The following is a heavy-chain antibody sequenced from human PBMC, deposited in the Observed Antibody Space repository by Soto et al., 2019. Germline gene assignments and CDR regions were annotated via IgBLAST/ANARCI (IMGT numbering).Heavy chain of an antibody. Sequence: QVQLQESGPGLVKPSETLSLTCTVSGGSISSYYWSWIRQHPGKGLEWIGYIYYSGGTNYNHSLKSRVTIAVDSSKNHFSLKLSSVTAADTAVYYCARRYGGNLDYWGQGTLVTVSS. D-gene: IGHD1-26*01. CDR1: GGSISSYY. CDR2: IYYSGGT. V-gene: IGHV4-59*08. J-gene: IGHJ4*02. CDR3: ARRYGGNLDY.